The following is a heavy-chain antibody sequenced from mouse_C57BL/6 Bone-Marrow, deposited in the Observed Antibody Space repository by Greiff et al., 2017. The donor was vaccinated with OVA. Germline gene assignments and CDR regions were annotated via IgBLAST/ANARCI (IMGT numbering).Heavy chain of an antibody. CDR3: ARNGYYVTWFAY. Sequence: QVQLKQSGPELVKPGASVKISCKASGYAFSSSWMNWVKQRPGKGLEWIGRIYPGDGDTNYNGKFKGKATLTADKSSSTAYMQLSSLTSEDSAVYFCARNGYYVTWFAYWGQGTLVTVSA. D-gene: IGHD2-3*01. CDR1: GYAFSSSW. CDR2: IYPGDGDT. V-gene: IGHV1-82*01. J-gene: IGHJ3*01.